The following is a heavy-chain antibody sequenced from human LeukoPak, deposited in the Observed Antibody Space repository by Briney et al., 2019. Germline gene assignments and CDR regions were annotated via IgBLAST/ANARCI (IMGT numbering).Heavy chain of an antibody. D-gene: IGHD3-10*01. CDR3: AREQEGDRGDYFDY. J-gene: IGHJ4*02. Sequence: ASVKVSCKASGGTFSSYAISWVRQAPGQGLEWMGRIIPILGIANYAQKFQGRVTITADKSTSTAHMELSSLRSEDTAVYYCAREQEGDRGDYFDYWGQGTLVTVSS. CDR1: GGTFSSYA. V-gene: IGHV1-69*04. CDR2: IIPILGIA.